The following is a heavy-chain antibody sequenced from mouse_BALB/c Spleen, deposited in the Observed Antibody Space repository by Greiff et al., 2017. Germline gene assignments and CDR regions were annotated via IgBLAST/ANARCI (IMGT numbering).Heavy chain of an antibody. CDR1: GFNIKDTY. Sequence: EVHLVESGAELVKPGASVKLSCTASGFNIKDTYMHWVKQRPEQGLEWIGRIDPANGNTKYDPKFQGKATITADTSSNTAYLQLSSLTSEDTAVYYCALRRGDAMDYWGQGTSVTVSS. CDR2: IDPANGNT. J-gene: IGHJ4*01. CDR3: ALRRGDAMDY. V-gene: IGHV14-3*02. D-gene: IGHD2-12*01.